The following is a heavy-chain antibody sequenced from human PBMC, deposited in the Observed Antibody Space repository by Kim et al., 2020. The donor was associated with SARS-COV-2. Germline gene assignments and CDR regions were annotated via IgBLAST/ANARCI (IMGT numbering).Heavy chain of an antibody. CDR2: ISSSSSTI. Sequence: GGSLRLSCAASGFTFSSYSMNWVRQAPGKGLEWVSYISSSSSTIYYADSVKGRFTISRDNAKNSLYLQMNSLRDEDTAVYYCARSKLWGSYPSLYQEEMERAAGILGYHWVFDYWGQGTLVTVSS. CDR3: ARSKLWGSYPSLYQEEMERAAGILGYHWVFDY. CDR1: GFTFSSYS. V-gene: IGHV3-48*02. D-gene: IGHD3-16*01. J-gene: IGHJ4*02.